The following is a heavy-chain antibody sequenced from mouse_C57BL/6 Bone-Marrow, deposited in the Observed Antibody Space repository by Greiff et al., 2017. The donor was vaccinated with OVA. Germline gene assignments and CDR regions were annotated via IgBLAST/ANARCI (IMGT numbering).Heavy chain of an antibody. CDR3: ARWSTTVVANWYLDV. CDR1: GYTFTSYW. D-gene: IGHD1-1*01. CDR2: IYPGSGST. J-gene: IGHJ1*03. V-gene: IGHV1-55*01. Sequence: QVQLQQPGAELVKPGASVKLSCTASGYTFTSYWITWVKQRPGQGLEWIGDIYPGSGSTNYNEKFKSKATLTVATSSSTAYMQLSSLTSEDSAVYYCARWSTTVVANWYLDVWGTGTTVTVSS.